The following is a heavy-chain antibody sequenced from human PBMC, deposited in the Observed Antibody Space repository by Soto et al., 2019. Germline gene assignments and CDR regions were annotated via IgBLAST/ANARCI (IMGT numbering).Heavy chain of an antibody. D-gene: IGHD1-26*01. CDR2: ISWKDEK. J-gene: IGHJ4*02. V-gene: IGHV2-5*01. CDR3: AHRYGGNYYRWYFDS. Sequence: SGPTLVNPTQTLTVTCTFSGFSLSTSGAGVGWIRQSPGKAPEWLALISWKDEKRYNPGLKSRLTITKDTSKNRVVLTMTDLDPVDTATYFCAHRYGGNYYRWYFDSWGQGTLVTVSS. CDR1: GFSLSTSGAG.